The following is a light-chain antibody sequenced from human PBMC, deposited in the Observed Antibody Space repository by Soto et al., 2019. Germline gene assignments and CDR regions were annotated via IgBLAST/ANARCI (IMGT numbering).Light chain of an antibody. CDR1: RSNMGINY. J-gene: IGLJ3*02. V-gene: IGLV1-51*01. CDR2: DNN. Sequence: QSVLTQPPSVSAAPGQRVTISCSGSRSNMGINYVSWYQQLPGTAPKVLIYDNNKRPSGIPDRFSGSKSGTSATLGITGIQTGDEADYYCGTWDSSLSAGVFGGGTKLTVL. CDR3: GTWDSSLSAGV.